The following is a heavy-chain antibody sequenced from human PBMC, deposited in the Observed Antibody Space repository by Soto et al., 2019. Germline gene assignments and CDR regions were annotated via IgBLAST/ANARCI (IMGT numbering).Heavy chain of an antibody. CDR2: IIPIPGTA. J-gene: IGHJ6*02. D-gene: IGHD2-2*01. CDR1: GGTFGSYA. V-gene: IGHV1-69*01. Sequence: QVQLVQSGAEVKKPGSSVKVSCKASGGTFGSYAISWVRQAPGQGLEWRGGIIPIPGTANYAQKFQGRVTIAADESTSTAYMERGSPRSEDTAVYYCARSQGSSTSLEIYYYYYYGMDVWGQGTTVTVSS. CDR3: ARSQGSSTSLEIYYYYYYGMDV.